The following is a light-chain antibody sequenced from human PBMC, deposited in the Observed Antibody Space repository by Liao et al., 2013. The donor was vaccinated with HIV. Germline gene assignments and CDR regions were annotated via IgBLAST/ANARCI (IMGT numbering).Light chain of an antibody. Sequence: SSELTQSPSVSVSPGQTASITCSGDYLGDKYASWYQHKPGQAPVLVIYQDNKRPSGIPERFSGSNPGSTATLTINRVEAGDEADYYCQVWDNTDENRGVFGGGTKLTVL. J-gene: IGLJ3*02. CDR1: YLGDKY. CDR3: QVWDNTDENRGV. V-gene: IGLV3-1*01. CDR2: QDN.